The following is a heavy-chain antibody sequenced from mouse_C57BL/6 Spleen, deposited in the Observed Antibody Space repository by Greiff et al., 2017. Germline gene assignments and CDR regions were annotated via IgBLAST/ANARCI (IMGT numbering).Heavy chain of an antibody. Sequence: EVKLMESEGGLVQPGSSMTLSCTASGFTFSDYYMAWVRQVPDKGLEWVANINYDGSSTYYLDSLKSRFIISRDNAKNILYLQMSSLKSEDTATYYCAIDSDYGAFYAMDYWGQGTSVTVSS. D-gene: IGHD1-1*01. CDR3: AIDSDYGAFYAMDY. J-gene: IGHJ4*01. CDR1: GFTFSDYY. CDR2: INYDGSST. V-gene: IGHV5-16*01.